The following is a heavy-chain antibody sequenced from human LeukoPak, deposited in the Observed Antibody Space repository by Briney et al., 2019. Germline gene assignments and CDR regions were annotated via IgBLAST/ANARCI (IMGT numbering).Heavy chain of an antibody. J-gene: IGHJ5*02. D-gene: IGHD5-18*01. CDR3: AHSGYSYGQNSYWFDP. V-gene: IGHV4-34*01. CDR1: GGSISSYY. Sequence: SETLSLTCTVSGGSISSYYWSWIRQPPGKGLEWIGEINHSGSTNYNPSLKSRVTISVDTSKNQFSLKLSSVTAADTAVYYCAHSGYSYGQNSYWFDPWGQGTLVTVSS. CDR2: INHSGST.